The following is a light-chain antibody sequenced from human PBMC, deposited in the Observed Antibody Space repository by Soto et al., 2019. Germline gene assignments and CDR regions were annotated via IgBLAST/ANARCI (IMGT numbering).Light chain of an antibody. CDR1: SSDVGSSNG. CDR2: DVS. J-gene: IGLJ1*01. V-gene: IGLV2-18*02. CDR3: SSYTSSSTYV. Sequence: QSALTQPPSVSGSPGQSVAISCNGTSSDVGSSNGVSWYQQPPGTAPKLMIYDVSNRPSGVPDRFSGSKSGNTASLTISGLQAEDEADYYCSSYTSSSTYVFGSGTKLTVL.